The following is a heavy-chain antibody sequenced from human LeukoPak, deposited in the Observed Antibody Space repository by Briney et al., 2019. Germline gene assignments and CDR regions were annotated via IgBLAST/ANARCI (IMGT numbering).Heavy chain of an antibody. CDR2: IIPIFGTA. Sequence: ASVKVSCKASGGTYSSYAISWVRQAPGQGLEWMGGIIPIFGTANYAQKFQGRVTITTDESTSTAYMELSSLRSEDTAVYYCARGSPLRTIFGVVRTVHYYMDVWGKGTTVTVSS. CDR3: ARGSPLRTIFGVVRTVHYYMDV. V-gene: IGHV1-69*05. J-gene: IGHJ6*03. CDR1: GGTYSSYA. D-gene: IGHD3-3*01.